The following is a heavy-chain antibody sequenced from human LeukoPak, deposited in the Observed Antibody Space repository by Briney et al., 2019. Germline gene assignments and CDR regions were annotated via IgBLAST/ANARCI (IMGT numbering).Heavy chain of an antibody. V-gene: IGHV3-30*18. D-gene: IGHD5-24*01. CDR1: RFTFSSYG. Sequence: GGSLRLSCAASRFTFSSYGMHWVRQAPGKGLEWVAVISYDGSNKYYADSVKGRFTISRDNSKNTLYLQMNSLRAEDTAVYYCAKGEGRAGGYNYEYYYYGMDVWGQGTTVTVSS. CDR3: AKGEGRAGGYNYEYYYYGMDV. CDR2: ISYDGSNK. J-gene: IGHJ6*02.